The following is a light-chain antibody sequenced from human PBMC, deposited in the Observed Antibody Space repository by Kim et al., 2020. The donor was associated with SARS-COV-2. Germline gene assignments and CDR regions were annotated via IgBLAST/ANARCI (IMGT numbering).Light chain of an antibody. V-gene: IGKV3-11*01. CDR1: QSVSSY. CDR2: DTS. Sequence: EIVLTQSPATLSLSPGERATLSCRASQSVSSYLAWYQQKPGQAPRLLIYDTSNRATGIPARFSGSGSGTDFTLTISSLEPEDFAVYYCKQRRKWQQITFGQGKRLEIK. CDR3: KQRRKWQQIT. J-gene: IGKJ5*01.